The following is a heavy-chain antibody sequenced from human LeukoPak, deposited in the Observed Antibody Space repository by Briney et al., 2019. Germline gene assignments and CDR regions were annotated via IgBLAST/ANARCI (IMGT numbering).Heavy chain of an antibody. CDR3: AKSPKVIPFVAAC. J-gene: IGHJ4*02. Sequence: GGSLRLSCAASGLTFSRHAMSWVRQAPGKGLEWVSAISGSGGSTYYADSVKGRFTISRDNSKNTLYQQMNSLRAEDTAVYYCAKSPKVIPFVAACWGQGTLVTVSS. CDR2: ISGSGGST. CDR1: GLTFSRHA. V-gene: IGHV3-23*01. D-gene: IGHD3-16*02.